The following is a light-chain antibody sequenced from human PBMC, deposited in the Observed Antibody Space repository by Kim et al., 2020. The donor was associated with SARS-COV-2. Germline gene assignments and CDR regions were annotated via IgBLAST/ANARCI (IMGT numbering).Light chain of an antibody. CDR3: QKYYSTPYA. CDR2: WAS. Sequence: RATINCKSSQSVLYSSNNQNYLARYQQKPGQPPKLLIYWASTREYGVPDRFSGSGSGTDFTLTISSLQAEDVAVYYCQKYYSTPYAFGQGTKLEI. CDR1: QSVLYSSNNQNY. V-gene: IGKV4-1*01. J-gene: IGKJ2*01.